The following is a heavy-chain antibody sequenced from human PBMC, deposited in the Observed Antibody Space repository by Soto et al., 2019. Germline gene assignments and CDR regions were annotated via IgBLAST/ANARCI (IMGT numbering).Heavy chain of an antibody. CDR2: IYWDDDK. J-gene: IGHJ6*02. CDR1: GFSLSTSGVG. Sequence: SGPTLVNPTQTLTLTCTFSGFSLSTSGVGVGWIRQPPGKALEWLALIYWDDDKRYSPSLKSRLTITKGTSKNQVVLTMTNMDPLDTATYYFLLHYSGPPRYYYYYYYGMDVWGQGTTVTVSS. D-gene: IGHD2-15*01. CDR3: LLHYSGPPRYYYYYYYGMDV. V-gene: IGHV2-5*02.